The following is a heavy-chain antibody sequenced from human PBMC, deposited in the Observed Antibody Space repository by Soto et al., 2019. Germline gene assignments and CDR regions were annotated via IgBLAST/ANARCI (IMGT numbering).Heavy chain of an antibody. J-gene: IGHJ1*01. CDR2: INPSGGST. CDR3: ARDSSSSYYLWFGDSVGPKYFQH. Sequence: GASVKVSCKASGYTFTSYYMHWVRQAPGQGLEWMGIINPSGGSTSYAQKFQGRVTMTRDTSTSTVYMELSSLRSEDTAVYYCARDSSSSYYLWFGDSVGPKYFQHWGQGTLVTVSS. V-gene: IGHV1-46*03. CDR1: GYTFTSYY. D-gene: IGHD3-10*01.